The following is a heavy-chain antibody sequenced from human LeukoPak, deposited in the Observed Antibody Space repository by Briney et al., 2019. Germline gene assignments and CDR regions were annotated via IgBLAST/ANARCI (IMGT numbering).Heavy chain of an antibody. CDR2: ISSSSSYI. CDR3: ANEYSKGDV. Sequence: GGSLRLSCAASGFTFSSYAMSWVRQAPGKGLEWVSSISSSSSYIYYADSVKGRFTISRDNSKNTLYLQMNSPRAEDAAVYYCANEYSKGDVWGQGTMVTVSS. CDR1: GFTFSSYA. D-gene: IGHD4-11*01. J-gene: IGHJ3*01. V-gene: IGHV3-23*01.